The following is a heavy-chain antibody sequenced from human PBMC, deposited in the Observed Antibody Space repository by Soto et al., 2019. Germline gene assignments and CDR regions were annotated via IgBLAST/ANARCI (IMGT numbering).Heavy chain of an antibody. J-gene: IGHJ4*02. D-gene: IGHD2-15*01. CDR2: ISGSGTIT. CDR1: GFPFSSRA. V-gene: IGHV3-23*01. CDR3: AEWARYCSGADCRA. Sequence: EVQLLESGGGLVQPGGSLRLSCAASGFPFSSRAMSWVRQAPGKGLEWVSAISGSGTITYYADSVKCRFTISRDTSKNTLYLQMTSLRADDTAVYYCAEWARYCSGADCRAWGQGTLVTVSS.